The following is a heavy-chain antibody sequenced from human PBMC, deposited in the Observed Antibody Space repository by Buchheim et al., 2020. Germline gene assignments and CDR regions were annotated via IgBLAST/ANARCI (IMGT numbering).Heavy chain of an antibody. CDR2: ISYDGSNK. V-gene: IGHV3-30-3*02. CDR1: GFTFSSYA. J-gene: IGHJ4*02. D-gene: IGHD4-17*01. CDR3: AKNSVHGDWPEY. Sequence: QVQLVESGGGVVQPGRSLRLSCAASGFTFSSYAMHWVRQAPGKGLEWVAVISYDGSNKYYADSVKGRFTISRDNSENTLYLQMNSLRVEDMAVYYCAKNSVHGDWPEYWGQGTL.